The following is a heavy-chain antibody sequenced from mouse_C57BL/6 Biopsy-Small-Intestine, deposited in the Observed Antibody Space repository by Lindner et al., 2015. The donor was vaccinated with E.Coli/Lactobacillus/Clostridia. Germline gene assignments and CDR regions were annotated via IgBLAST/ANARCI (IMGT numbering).Heavy chain of an antibody. CDR3: ARPNGYVATYYYFGMDV. V-gene: IGHV1-4*01. Sequence: SVKVSCKASGYTFTSSAINWVRQAPGQGLEWMGWISGHNGNTNYAQKFQGRVTMTTDASTSTAYMELTNLRSDDTAVYYCARPNGYVATYYYFGMDVWGQGTTVTVSS. J-gene: IGHJ1*01. CDR1: GYTFTSSA. CDR2: ISGHNGNT. D-gene: IGHD5-5*01.